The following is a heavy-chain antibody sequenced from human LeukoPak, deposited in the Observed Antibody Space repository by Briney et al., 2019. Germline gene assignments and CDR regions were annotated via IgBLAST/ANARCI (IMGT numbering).Heavy chain of an antibody. CDR2: IYYSGST. CDR1: GGSISSYY. CDR3: ARGRRTYYDILTRYYFDY. V-gene: IGHV4-59*01. D-gene: IGHD3-9*01. J-gene: IGHJ4*02. Sequence: SETLSLTCTVSGGSISSYYWSWIRQPPGKGLEWIGYIYYSGSTNYNPSLKSRVTISVDASKNQFSLKLSSVTAADTAVYYCARGRRTYYDILTRYYFDYWGQGTLVTVSS.